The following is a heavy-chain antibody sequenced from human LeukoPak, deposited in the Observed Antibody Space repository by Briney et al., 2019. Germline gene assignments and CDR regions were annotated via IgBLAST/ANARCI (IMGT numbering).Heavy chain of an antibody. CDR3: VRVDYSGTSFLFDY. D-gene: IGHD1-26*01. Sequence: PGGSLRLSCVGSGFIFSSHSMNWVRQAPGKGLEWVSFIGSSGSYIYYADSVKGRFTISRDNAQKSLYLQMNSLRTEDTAVYYCVRVDYSGTSFLFDYWGQGTLVTVSS. CDR2: IGSSGSYI. V-gene: IGHV3-21*01. CDR1: GFIFSSHS. J-gene: IGHJ4*02.